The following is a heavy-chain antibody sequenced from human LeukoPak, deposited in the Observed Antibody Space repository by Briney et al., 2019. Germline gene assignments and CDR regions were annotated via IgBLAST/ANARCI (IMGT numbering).Heavy chain of an antibody. CDR2: IYHSGST. V-gene: IGHV4-38-2*02. CDR1: GYSISSGYY. D-gene: IGHD6-13*01. CDR3: ARVAAAGPNWFDP. Sequence: SETLSLTCTVSGYSISSGYYWGWIRQPPGKGLEWIGSIYHSGSTYYNPSLKSRATISVDTSKNQFSLKLSPVTAADTAVYYCARVAAAGPNWFDPWGQGTLVTVSS. J-gene: IGHJ5*02.